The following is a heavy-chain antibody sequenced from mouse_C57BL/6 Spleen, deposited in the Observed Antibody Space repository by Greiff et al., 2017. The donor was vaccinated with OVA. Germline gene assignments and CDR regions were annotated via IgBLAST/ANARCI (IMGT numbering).Heavy chain of an antibody. V-gene: IGHV1-82*01. Sequence: VQGVESGPELVKPGASVKISCKASGYAFSSSWMNWVKQRPGKGLEWIGRIYPGDGDTNYNGKFKGKATLTADKSSSTAYMQLSSLTSEDSAVYFCARGGYGSSQYFDVWGTGTTVTVSS. D-gene: IGHD1-1*01. J-gene: IGHJ1*03. CDR1: GYAFSSSW. CDR3: ARGGYGSSQYFDV. CDR2: IYPGDGDT.